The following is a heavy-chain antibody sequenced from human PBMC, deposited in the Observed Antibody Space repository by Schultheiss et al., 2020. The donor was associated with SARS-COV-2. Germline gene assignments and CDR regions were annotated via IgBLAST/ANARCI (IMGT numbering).Heavy chain of an antibody. CDR1: GGSFSDYY. Sequence: SETLSLTCAVYGGSFSDYYWSWVRQTPGKGLEWIGSTAYRGNTFYNPSLKSRVTISVDTSKSQFSLKVNSVTAADTAVYYCAASTNSHAFEIWGQGTMVTVSS. CDR2: TAYRGNT. CDR3: AASTNSHAFEI. V-gene: IGHV4-34*01. J-gene: IGHJ3*02.